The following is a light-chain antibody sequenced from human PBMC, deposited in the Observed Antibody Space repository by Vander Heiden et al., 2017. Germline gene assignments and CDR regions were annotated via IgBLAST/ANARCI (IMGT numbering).Light chain of an antibody. CDR1: QGISNY. J-gene: IGKJ5*01. CDR2: AAS. V-gene: IGKV1-16*02. Sequence: DMQMTQPPTSLSAFVGDRVTITCRASQGISNYLVWFQQKPGKAPKSLIYAASNLQTGVPSKFSGSGSGTEFTLTISSLQPEDFATYYCQQYHSYPITFGQGTRLEIK. CDR3: QQYHSYPIT.